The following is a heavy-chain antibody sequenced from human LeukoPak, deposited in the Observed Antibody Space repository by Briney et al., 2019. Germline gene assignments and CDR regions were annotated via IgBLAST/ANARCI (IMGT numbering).Heavy chain of an antibody. V-gene: IGHV1-69*13. CDR1: GGTFSSYA. CDR3: ASTGWLLYDYYYYYMDV. CDR2: IIPIFGTA. Sequence: SVKVSCKASGGTFSSYAISWVRQAPGQGLEWMGGIIPIFGTANYAQKFQGRVTITADESTSTAYMELSSLRSEDTAVYYWASTGWLLYDYYYYYMDVWGKGTTVTVSS. J-gene: IGHJ6*03. D-gene: IGHD3/OR15-3a*01.